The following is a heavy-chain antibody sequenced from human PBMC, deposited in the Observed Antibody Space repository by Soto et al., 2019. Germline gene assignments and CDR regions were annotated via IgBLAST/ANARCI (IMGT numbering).Heavy chain of an antibody. CDR2: MNHNSGNT. J-gene: IGHJ5*01. Sequence: GASVKVSCKASGYTFNNYDIHWVRQAPGHGLEWMGWMNHNSGNTGYAQNFRGRVTMTQNTAIGTAYMELSSLRSDDTATSYCTRAYGAETFDFWGQGTRVTVSS. CDR1: GYTFNNYD. CDR3: TRAYGAETFDF. V-gene: IGHV1-8*02. D-gene: IGHD3-10*01.